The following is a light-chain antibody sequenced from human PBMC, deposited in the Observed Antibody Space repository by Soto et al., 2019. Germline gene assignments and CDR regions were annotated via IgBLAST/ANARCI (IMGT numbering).Light chain of an antibody. CDR3: QQYGSSPII. CDR1: QSVSSSY. CDR2: GAS. V-gene: IGKV3-20*01. Sequence: ESVLTQSPGTLSLSPGERATLSCRASQSVSSSYLAWYQQKPGQAPRLLIYGASSRATGIPDRFSGSGSGTDFTLTISRLEPEDFAVYYCQQYGSSPIIFGQGTRLEI. J-gene: IGKJ5*01.